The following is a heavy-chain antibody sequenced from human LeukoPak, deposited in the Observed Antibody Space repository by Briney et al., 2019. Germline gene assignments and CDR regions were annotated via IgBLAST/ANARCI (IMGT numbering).Heavy chain of an antibody. CDR3: AVGSRWFGESTYYYYYYMDV. CDR2: IYTSGST. V-gene: IGHV4-4*07. Sequence: SETLSLTCTVSGGSISSYYWSWIRQPAGKGLEWIGRIYTSGSTNYNPSLKSRVTMSVDTSKNQFSLKLSSVTAADTAVYYCAVGSRWFGESTYYYYYYMDVWGKGTTVTVSS. CDR1: GGSISSYY. J-gene: IGHJ6*03. D-gene: IGHD3-10*01.